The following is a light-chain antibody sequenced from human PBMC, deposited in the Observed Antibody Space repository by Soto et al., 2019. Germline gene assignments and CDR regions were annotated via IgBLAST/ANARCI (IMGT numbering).Light chain of an antibody. Sequence: DIQIIQSPSSLSASVGDRVTITCRASQSIGNYLSWYQQKPGKAPKLLINVASTLQSGVPSRFSGSGSGTDFTLAISSLQPEDFATYYCQQSSSTPQTFGGGTKVDIK. J-gene: IGKJ4*01. V-gene: IGKV1-39*01. CDR1: QSIGNY. CDR3: QQSSSTPQT. CDR2: VAS.